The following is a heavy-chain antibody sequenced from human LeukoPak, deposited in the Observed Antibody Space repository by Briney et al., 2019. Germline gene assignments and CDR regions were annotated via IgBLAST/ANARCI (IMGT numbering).Heavy chain of an antibody. CDR1: GGSISSYY. D-gene: IGHD6-6*01. CDR2: IYYSGST. Sequence: SETLSLTCTVSGGSISSYYWSWIRQPPGKGLEWIGYIYYSGSTNYNPSLKSRVTISVDTSKNQSSLKLSSVTAADTAVYYCAKDLHSSSPDYFDYWGQGTLVTVSS. V-gene: IGHV4-59*01. J-gene: IGHJ4*02. CDR3: AKDLHSSSPDYFDY.